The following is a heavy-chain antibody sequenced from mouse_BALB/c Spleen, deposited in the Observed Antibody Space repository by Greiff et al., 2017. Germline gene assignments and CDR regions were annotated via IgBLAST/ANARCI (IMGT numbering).Heavy chain of an antibody. D-gene: IGHD2-4*01. Sequence: QVQLKQSGPELVKPGASVKISCKASGYAFSSSWMNWVKQRPGQGLEWIGRIYPGDGDTNYNGKFKGKATLTADKSSSTAYMQLSSLTSVDSAVYFCARSGDYDRAGFAMDYWGQGTSVTVSS. J-gene: IGHJ4*01. CDR3: ARSGDYDRAGFAMDY. CDR2: IYPGDGDT. CDR1: GYAFSSSW. V-gene: IGHV1-82*01.